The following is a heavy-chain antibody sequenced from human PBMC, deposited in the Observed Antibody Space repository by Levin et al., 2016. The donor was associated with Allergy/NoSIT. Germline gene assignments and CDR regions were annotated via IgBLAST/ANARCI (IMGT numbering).Heavy chain of an antibody. CDR2: LSSTTKYI. Sequence: GESLKISCAASGFNFESHTMEWVRQAPGRGLEWVSSLSSTTKYIYYADSVRGRFTISRDNAKNSLYLQMNSLRVADTAVYYCARDGTIAAADYWGQGTLVIVSS. D-gene: IGHD6-25*01. CDR3: ARDGTIAAADY. CDR1: GFNFESHT. V-gene: IGHV3-21*01. J-gene: IGHJ4*02.